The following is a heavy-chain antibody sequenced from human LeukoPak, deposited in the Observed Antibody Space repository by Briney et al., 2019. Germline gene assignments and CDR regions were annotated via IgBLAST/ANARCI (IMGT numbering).Heavy chain of an antibody. CDR1: GGSISSYY. Sequence: PSETLSLTCTVSGGSISSYYWSWIRQPPGKGLEWIGYIYYSGSTNYNPSLKSRVTMSVDTSKNQFSLKLSSVTAADTAVYYCARDQDYYDSSGYYYDDAFDIWGQGTMVTVSS. CDR2: IYYSGST. D-gene: IGHD3-22*01. J-gene: IGHJ3*02. V-gene: IGHV4-59*12. CDR3: ARDQDYYDSSGYYYDDAFDI.